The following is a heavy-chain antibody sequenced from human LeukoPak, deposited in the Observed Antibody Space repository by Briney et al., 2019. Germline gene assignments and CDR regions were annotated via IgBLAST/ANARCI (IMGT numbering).Heavy chain of an antibody. V-gene: IGHV3-23*01. J-gene: IGHJ4*02. CDR2: ISGGGETT. D-gene: IGHD5-18*01. CDR1: GFTFRLYG. CDR3: AKARAGGYNYGPFDY. Sequence: GGSLRLSCAASGFTFRLYGMNWVRQAPGKGLEWVSAISGGGETTTYTDSVKGRFTISRDNSKNTVYLQMNSLSAADTTVYYCAKARAGGYNYGPFDYWGQGTLVTVSS.